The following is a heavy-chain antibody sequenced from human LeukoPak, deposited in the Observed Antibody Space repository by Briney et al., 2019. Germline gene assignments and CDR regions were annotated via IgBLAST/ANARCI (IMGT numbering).Heavy chain of an antibody. CDR3: ARDYYDSSDYRDDAFDI. CDR1: GYTFTGYY. CDR2: INPNSGGT. D-gene: IGHD3-22*01. V-gene: IGHV1-2*02. J-gene: IGHJ3*02. Sequence: ASVKVSCKASGYTFTGYYMHWVRQAPGQGLEWVGWINPNSGGTNYAQKFQGRVTMTRDTSISTAYMELSRLRSDDTAVYYCARDYYDSSDYRDDAFDIWGQGTMVTVSS.